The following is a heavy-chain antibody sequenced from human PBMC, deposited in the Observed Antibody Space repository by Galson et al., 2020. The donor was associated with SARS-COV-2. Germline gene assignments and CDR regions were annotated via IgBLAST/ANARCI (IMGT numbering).Heavy chain of an antibody. D-gene: IGHD3-16*01. J-gene: IGHJ4*02. Sequence: ASVKVSCKTSGYSFSNYDINWVRQATGQGLEWMGWMNPESYNTGYAQKFQGRVTMTRAAPTATTYYMELSGLTSEDTAIYYCARSMIRGTPAPDYWGQGTLVTVSS. CDR1: GYSFSNYD. CDR2: MNPESYNT. CDR3: ARSMIRGTPAPDY. V-gene: IGHV1-8*01.